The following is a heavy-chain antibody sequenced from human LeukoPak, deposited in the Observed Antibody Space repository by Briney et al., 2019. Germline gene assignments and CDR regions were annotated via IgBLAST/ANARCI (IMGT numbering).Heavy chain of an antibody. CDR1: GGSISSTTYY. D-gene: IGHD2-8*01. V-gene: IGHV4-39*07. Sequence: SDTLSLTCTVSGGSISSTTYYWGWIRLPPGKGLDWIGNIYYSGSTYDNPSLKSRVTISIDRSKNQFSLKLRSVTAADTAVYYCARFNPLGYCTYGVCPGGGVPFDYWGQGSLVTVSS. CDR2: IYYSGST. J-gene: IGHJ4*02. CDR3: ARFNPLGYCTYGVCPGGGVPFDY.